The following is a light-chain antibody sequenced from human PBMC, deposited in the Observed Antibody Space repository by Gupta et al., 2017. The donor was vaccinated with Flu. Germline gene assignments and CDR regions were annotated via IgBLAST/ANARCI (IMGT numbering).Light chain of an antibody. CDR2: STN. J-gene: IGLJ3*02. V-gene: IGLV7-43*01. CDR1: AGAVTTNDY. Sequence: QTVVTQEPSLTVSPGGTVTLTCASSAGAVTTNDYPNWFQQKPGQPPTALIYSTNRKYSWTPARFSGSLLGGKAALTLSGAQPEDDSEYYCLLYYGGAHGVFGGGTKLTVL. CDR3: LLYYGGAHGV.